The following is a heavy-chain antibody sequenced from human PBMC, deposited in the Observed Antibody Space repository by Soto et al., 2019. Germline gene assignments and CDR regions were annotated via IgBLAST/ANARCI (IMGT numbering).Heavy chain of an antibody. CDR3: AGGGVRGVITRTRDYYGMDV. Sequence: GVSLKISCKGSGFSFTTYWIAWVRQMPGKGLEWMGIIYPGDSKTTYSPSFQGQVTISADKSISTAYLQWSSLKASDTAMYYCAGGGVRGVITRTRDYYGMDVWXQGXTVXV. J-gene: IGHJ6*02. CDR2: IYPGDSKT. CDR1: GFSFTTYW. D-gene: IGHD3-10*01. V-gene: IGHV5-51*01.